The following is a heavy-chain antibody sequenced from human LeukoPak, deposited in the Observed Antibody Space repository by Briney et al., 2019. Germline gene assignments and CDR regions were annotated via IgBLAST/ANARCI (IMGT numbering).Heavy chain of an antibody. D-gene: IGHD2/OR15-2a*01. Sequence: SGPTLVNPTQTLTLTCTFSGFSLSTSAVGVGWIRQPPGKALEWLALIYWDDDKRYSPSLKSRLTTTKDTSKNQVVLAMSNMDPVDTATYYCAHRNPQSMAYYFDYWGQGTLVTVSS. J-gene: IGHJ4*02. CDR2: IYWDDDK. CDR1: GFSLSTSAVG. V-gene: IGHV2-5*02. CDR3: AHRNPQSMAYYFDY.